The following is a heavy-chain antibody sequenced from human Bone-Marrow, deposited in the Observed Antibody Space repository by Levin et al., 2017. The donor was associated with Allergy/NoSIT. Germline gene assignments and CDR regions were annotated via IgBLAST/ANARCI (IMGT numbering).Heavy chain of an antibody. Sequence: SETLSLTCSVSGGSISGYYWTWIRQPPGKGLEWIANMYSSANINYNPSLKSRVTISLDTSKKVISLKRRSLTDADTAVYFCARGTHDSQSSGYYYFDSWGHGTLVTVSS. V-gene: IGHV4-59*01. CDR2: MYSSANI. CDR1: GGSISGYY. J-gene: IGHJ4*01. D-gene: IGHD3-22*01. CDR3: ARGTHDSQSSGYYYFDS.